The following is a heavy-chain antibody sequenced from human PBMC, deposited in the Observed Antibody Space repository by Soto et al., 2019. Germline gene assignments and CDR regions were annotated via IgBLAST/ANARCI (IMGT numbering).Heavy chain of an antibody. D-gene: IGHD2-15*01. Sequence: GASVKVSCKDSGYTFTSYAMHWVRQAPGQRLEWMGWINAGNGNTKYSQKFQGRVTITRDTSASTAYMELSSLRSEDTAVYYCARSTLEVVAATDNWFDPWGQGTLVTVSS. CDR2: INAGNGNT. CDR1: GYTFTSYA. CDR3: ARSTLEVVAATDNWFDP. J-gene: IGHJ5*02. V-gene: IGHV1-3*01.